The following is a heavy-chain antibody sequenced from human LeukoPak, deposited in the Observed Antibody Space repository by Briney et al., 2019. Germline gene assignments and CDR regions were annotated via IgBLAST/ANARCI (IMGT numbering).Heavy chain of an antibody. D-gene: IGHD3-3*01. CDR2: ISTYNGNT. J-gene: IGHJ3*02. Sequence: ASVKVSCKASGYTFTSYGISWVRQAPGQGLEWMGWISTYNGNTNYAQKLQGRVTMTTDTSTSTAYMELRSLRSDDTAVYYCAGSYDFWSGYYPPYAFDIWGQGTMVTVSS. V-gene: IGHV1-18*01. CDR1: GYTFTSYG. CDR3: AGSYDFWSGYYPPYAFDI.